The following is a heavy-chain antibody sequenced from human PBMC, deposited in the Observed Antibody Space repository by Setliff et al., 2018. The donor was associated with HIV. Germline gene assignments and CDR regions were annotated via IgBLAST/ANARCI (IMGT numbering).Heavy chain of an antibody. V-gene: IGHV3-48*01. CDR2: ISGSSSPI. CDR1: GLTFSTHS. D-gene: IGHD1-26*01. Sequence: GGSLRLSCAASGLTFSTHSMNWVRQAPGKGLEWVSYISGSSSPIYYADSVKGRFTISRDNAKNSLYLQMNSLRAEDTAVYYCARDRGGSYTPLDYWGQGTLVTVSS. CDR3: ARDRGGSYTPLDY. J-gene: IGHJ4*02.